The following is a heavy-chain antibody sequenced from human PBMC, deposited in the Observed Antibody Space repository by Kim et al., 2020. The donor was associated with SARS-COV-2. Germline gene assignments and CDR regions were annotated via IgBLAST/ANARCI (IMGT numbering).Heavy chain of an antibody. Sequence: GGSMRLSCAASGFTFSDYYMSWIRQAPGKGLEWVSYISSSSSYTNNADSVKGRFTISRDNAKNSLYLQMNSLRAEDTAVYYCARGYRGVRGVIGDWGQGTLVTVSS. J-gene: IGHJ4*02. CDR1: GFTFSDYY. D-gene: IGHD3-10*01. CDR2: ISSSSSYT. V-gene: IGHV3-11*05. CDR3: ARGYRGVRGVIGD.